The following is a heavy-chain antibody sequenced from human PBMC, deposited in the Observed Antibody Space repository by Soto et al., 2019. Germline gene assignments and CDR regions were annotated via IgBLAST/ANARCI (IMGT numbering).Heavy chain of an antibody. CDR2: IYYSGST. CDR3: ARWLGYGPHFDY. V-gene: IGHV4-30-4*01. J-gene: IGHJ4*02. D-gene: IGHD5-12*01. Sequence: SETLSLTCTVSGVSISSGDYYWRWIRQPPGKGLEWIGYIYYSGSTYYNPSLKSRVTISVDTSKNQFSLKLSSVTAADTAVYYCARWLGYGPHFDYWGQGTLVTVSS. CDR1: GVSISSGDYY.